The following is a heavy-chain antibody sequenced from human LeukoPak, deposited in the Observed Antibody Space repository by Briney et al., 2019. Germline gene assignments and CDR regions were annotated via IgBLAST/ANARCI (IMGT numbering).Heavy chain of an antibody. D-gene: IGHD2-21*01. V-gene: IGHV4-30-2*01. CDR3: ARMVVDITRWFDP. Sequence: SETLSLTCDVSGDSMSSSRFAWSWLRQAPGKGLEWIGYSYHGGSTHYNSSLQGRVTISVDRSKKQFSLSVNSVTAADTAVYYCARMVVDITRWFDPWGQGTLVTVSS. J-gene: IGHJ5*02. CDR2: SYHGGST. CDR1: GDSMSSSRFA.